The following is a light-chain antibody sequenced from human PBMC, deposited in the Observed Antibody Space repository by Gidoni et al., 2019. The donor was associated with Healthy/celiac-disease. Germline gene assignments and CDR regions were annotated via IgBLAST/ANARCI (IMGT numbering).Light chain of an antibody. V-gene: IGLV2-8*01. CDR2: EVS. CDR3: SSYAGSNNLV. Sequence: QSALTQPPSASGSPGQSVTISCTGTSSDVGGYNYVSWYQQHPGKAPKLMIYEVSKRPSGVPDRFFGSKSGNTASLNVSGLQAEDEADYYCSSYAGSNNLVFGGGTKLTVL. CDR1: SSDVGGYNY. J-gene: IGLJ2*01.